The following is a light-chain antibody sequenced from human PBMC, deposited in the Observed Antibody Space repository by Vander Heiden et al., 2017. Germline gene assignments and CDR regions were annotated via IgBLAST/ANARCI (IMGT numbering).Light chain of an antibody. CDR2: KAS. V-gene: IGKV1-5*03. J-gene: IGKJ1*01. CDR3: QQYNSYWT. CDR1: QSISSW. Sequence: DIQMTQSPSTLSASVGDRVTITCRASQSISSWLAWYQQKPGKAPKLLIYKASSLESGVPSRFSGSGSGTEFTLTISSLQPDDFATYYCQQYNSYWTFGHETKVEIK.